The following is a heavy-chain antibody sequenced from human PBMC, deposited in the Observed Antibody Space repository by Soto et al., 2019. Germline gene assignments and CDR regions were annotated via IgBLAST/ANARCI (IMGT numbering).Heavy chain of an antibody. Sequence: PGGSLRLSCAASGFTFSSYAMHWVRQAPGKGLEWVAVISYDGSNKYYADSVKGRFTISRDNSKNTLYLQMNSLRAEDTAVYYCASPLPSVVVPAATPNWGQGTLVTVSS. J-gene: IGHJ4*02. V-gene: IGHV3-30-3*01. D-gene: IGHD2-2*01. CDR2: ISYDGSNK. CDR1: GFTFSSYA. CDR3: ASPLPSVVVPAATPN.